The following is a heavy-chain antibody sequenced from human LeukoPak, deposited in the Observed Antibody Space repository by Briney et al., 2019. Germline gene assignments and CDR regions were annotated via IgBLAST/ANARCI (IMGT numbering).Heavy chain of an antibody. CDR1: GFTFTDHY. V-gene: IGHV1-2*02. CDR3: ARDFDWGPDY. CDR2: INGKSGVT. D-gene: IGHD3-16*01. J-gene: IGHJ4*02. Sequence: ASLKVSCKASGFTFTDHYMHWVRQAPGQELEWMGWINGKSGVTFYAQQFQDRITVTRDTSISTMYLELNRLTSADTAIYYCARDFDWGPDYWGPGTLVAVSS.